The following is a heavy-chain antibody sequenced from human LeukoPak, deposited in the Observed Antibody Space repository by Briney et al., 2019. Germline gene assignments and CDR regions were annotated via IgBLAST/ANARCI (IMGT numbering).Heavy chain of an antibody. Sequence: PSETLSLTCIVSGGSISSSNYYWGWIRQSPGKGLEWIGSIYSRGSTYYNPSLKSRVIVSSDMSKNQFSLKLTSVTAADTAVYYCARETTRDRFMDVWGKGTTVTVSS. CDR3: ARETTRDRFMDV. J-gene: IGHJ6*03. CDR2: IYSRGST. D-gene: IGHD4-17*01. V-gene: IGHV4-39*07. CDR1: GGSISSSNYY.